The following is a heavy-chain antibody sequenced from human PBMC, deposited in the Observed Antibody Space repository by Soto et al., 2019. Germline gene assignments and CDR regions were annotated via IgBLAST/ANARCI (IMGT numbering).Heavy chain of an antibody. D-gene: IGHD2-15*01. Sequence: SGPTLVNPTQTLTLTCTFSGFSLTTSGVGVGWIRQPPGKALEWLALIYWNDEKRYSPSLKSRLTITKDTSRNQVVLTMTNMDLGNTPIFSCAQSLRGLPNFHYGGLGPRVTVPS. V-gene: IGHV2-5*01. CDR2: IYWNDEK. CDR3: AQSLRGLPNFHY. CDR1: GFSLTTSGVG. J-gene: IGHJ4*02.